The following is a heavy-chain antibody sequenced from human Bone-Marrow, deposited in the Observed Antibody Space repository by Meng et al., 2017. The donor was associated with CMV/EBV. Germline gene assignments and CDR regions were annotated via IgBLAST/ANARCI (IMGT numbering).Heavy chain of an antibody. CDR2: INPNSGGA. Sequence: ASVKVSGKASGYTFTGYYMHWVRQAPGQGLEWMGWINPNSGGANYAEKFQGRVTMTRDTSSSTAYMEVSRLRSDDTAVYYCARDLDGGEMATAVGADYWGQG. CDR3: ARDLDGGEMATAVGADY. J-gene: IGHJ4*02. CDR1: GYTFTGYY. D-gene: IGHD5-24*01. V-gene: IGHV1-2*02.